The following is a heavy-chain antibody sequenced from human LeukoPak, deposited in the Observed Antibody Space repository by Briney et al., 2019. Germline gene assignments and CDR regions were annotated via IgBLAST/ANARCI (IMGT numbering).Heavy chain of an antibody. V-gene: IGHV4-34*01. CDR2: INHSGST. Sequence: SETLSLTCAVYGGSFSGYYWSWIRQPPGKGLEWIGEINHSGSTNYNPSLKSRVTISVDTSKNQFSLKLSSVTAADTAVYYCARAFYDFWSGYPGGMDVWGQGTTVTVSS. D-gene: IGHD3-3*01. CDR1: GGSFSGYY. J-gene: IGHJ6*02. CDR3: ARAFYDFWSGYPGGMDV.